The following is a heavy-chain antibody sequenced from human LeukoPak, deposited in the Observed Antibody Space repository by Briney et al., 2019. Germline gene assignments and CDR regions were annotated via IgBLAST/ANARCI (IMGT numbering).Heavy chain of an antibody. CDR1: GGSFSGYY. CDR2: INHSGST. Sequence: SETLSLTCAVYGGSFSGYYWSWIRQPPGKGLEWIGEINHSGSTNYNPSLKSRVTISVDTSKNQFSLKLSSVTAADTAVYYCARDQGTVTTFAWFDPRGQGTLVTVSS. CDR3: ARDQGTVTTFAWFDP. J-gene: IGHJ5*02. D-gene: IGHD4-11*01. V-gene: IGHV4-34*01.